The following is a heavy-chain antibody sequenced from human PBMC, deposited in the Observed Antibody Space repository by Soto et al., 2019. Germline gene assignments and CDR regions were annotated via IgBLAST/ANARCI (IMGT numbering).Heavy chain of an antibody. CDR3: TRHVRGYDWSYYYYGMDV. D-gene: IGHD5-12*01. CDR1: GFTFSGSA. J-gene: IGHJ6*02. CDR2: IRSKANSYAT. V-gene: IGHV3-73*01. Sequence: GGSLRLSCAASGFTFSGSAMHWVRQASGKGLEWVGRIRSKANSYATAYAASVKGRFTISRDDSKNTAYLQMNSLKTEDTAVYYCTRHVRGYDWSYYYYGMDVWGQGTTVTVSS.